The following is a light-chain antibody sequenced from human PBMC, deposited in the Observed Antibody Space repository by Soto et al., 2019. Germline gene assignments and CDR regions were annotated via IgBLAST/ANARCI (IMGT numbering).Light chain of an antibody. Sequence: QSALTQPRSVSGSPGQSVTISCTGTSSDIGGYDHVSWYQHHPGKAPKLIIFEVYKRPSGVPDRFSGSKTGNTASLSVSGLQADDEADYYCSSFAGTNNYVFGPGTKVTVL. V-gene: IGLV2-8*01. CDR1: SSDIGGYDH. J-gene: IGLJ1*01. CDR2: EVY. CDR3: SSFAGTNNYV.